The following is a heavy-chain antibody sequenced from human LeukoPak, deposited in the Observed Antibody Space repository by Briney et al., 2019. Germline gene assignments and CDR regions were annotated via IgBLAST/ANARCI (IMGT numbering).Heavy chain of an antibody. V-gene: IGHV3-23*01. Sequence: GGSLRLSCAASGITFSNTWMSWVRQAPGKGLEWVSAISGSGGSTYYADSVKGRFTISRDNSKNTLYLQMNSLRAEDTAVYYCAREWARTTHGYWGQGTLVTVSS. CDR2: ISGSGGST. J-gene: IGHJ4*02. D-gene: IGHD1-14*01. CDR1: GITFSNTW. CDR3: AREWARTTHGY.